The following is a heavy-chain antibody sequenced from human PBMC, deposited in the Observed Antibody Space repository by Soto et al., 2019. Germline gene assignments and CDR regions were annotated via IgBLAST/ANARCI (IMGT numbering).Heavy chain of an antibody. D-gene: IGHD6-13*01. CDR3: AKAYSNSWPNDWFDP. CDR1: GFTFSSYA. Sequence: EVQLLESGGGWLQPGGSLRLSCAASGFTFSSYAMNWVGQAPGKGLEWVSGITGSGAGSYYSDSVKGRFTTSRDNSKNTPYLQKNSLRAEDTAVYYCAKAYSNSWPNDWFDPWGQGTLVTVSS. V-gene: IGHV3-23*01. J-gene: IGHJ5*02. CDR2: ITGSGAGS.